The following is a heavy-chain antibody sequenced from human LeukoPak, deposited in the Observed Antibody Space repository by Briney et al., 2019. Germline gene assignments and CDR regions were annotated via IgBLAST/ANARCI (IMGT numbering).Heavy chain of an antibody. V-gene: IGHV1-2*02. D-gene: IGHD3-9*01. CDR1: GFPFSDFF. CDR3: ARVGAGHGGIFTGLDY. J-gene: IGHJ4*02. Sequence: ASVKVSCKSSGFPFSDFFIQWVRQAPGQGLEWMGWINPNRGGTTSAPKFQGRVTLTRDTSISTAYLELTSLTSDDTAVYYCARVGAGHGGIFTGLDYWGQGTLVTVSS. CDR2: INPNRGGT.